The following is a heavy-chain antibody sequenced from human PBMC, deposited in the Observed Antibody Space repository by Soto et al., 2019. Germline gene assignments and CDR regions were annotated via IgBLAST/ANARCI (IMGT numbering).Heavy chain of an antibody. CDR2: IYPGDSDT. CDR1: GYSFTSYW. J-gene: IGHJ6*02. Sequence: GESLKISCKGSGYSFTSYWIGWVRQMPGKGLEWMGIIYPGDSDTRYSPSFQGQVTISADKPISTAYLQWSSLKASDTAMYYCARSLYYYGSGSYYRSYYYGMDVWGQGTTVTVSS. D-gene: IGHD3-10*01. CDR3: ARSLYYYGSGSYYRSYYYGMDV. V-gene: IGHV5-51*01.